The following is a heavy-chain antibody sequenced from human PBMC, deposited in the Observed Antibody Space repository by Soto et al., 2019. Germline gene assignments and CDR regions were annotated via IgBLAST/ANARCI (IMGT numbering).Heavy chain of an antibody. CDR2: IYYSGST. V-gene: IGHV4-59*08. CDR1: GGSISSYY. Sequence: PSETLSLTCTVSGGSISSYYWSWIRQPPGKGLEWIGYIYYSGSTNYNPSLKSRVTISVDTSKNQFSLKLSSVTAADTAVYYCARHEVVWSAFDIWGQGTMVTVSS. D-gene: IGHD2-2*01. CDR3: ARHEVVWSAFDI. J-gene: IGHJ3*02.